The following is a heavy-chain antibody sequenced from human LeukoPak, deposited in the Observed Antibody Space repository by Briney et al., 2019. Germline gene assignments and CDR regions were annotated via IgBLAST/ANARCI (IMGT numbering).Heavy chain of an antibody. CDR2: INHSGST. J-gene: IGHJ4*02. Sequence: SETLSLTCAVYGGSFSGYYWSWIRQPPGKGLEWIGEINHSGSTNYNPSLKSRVTISVDTSKNQFSLKLSSVTAADTAMYYCARGGVGATPFDYWGQGTLVTVSS. D-gene: IGHD1-26*01. CDR3: ARGGVGATPFDY. CDR1: GGSFSGYY. V-gene: IGHV4-34*01.